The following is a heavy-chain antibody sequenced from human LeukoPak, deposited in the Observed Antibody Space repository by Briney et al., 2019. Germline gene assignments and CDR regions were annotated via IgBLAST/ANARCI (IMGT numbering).Heavy chain of an antibody. Sequence: SETLSLTCTVSGGSISSYYWSWIRQPPGRGLEWIGQIYYSGSTDYNPSLKSRVTMSLDTSNNQFSLKLISVTAADTAVYYCARHSTRGLQLKSWGQGTLVTVSS. CDR3: ARHSTRGLQLKS. CDR1: GGSISSYY. J-gene: IGHJ5*02. D-gene: IGHD5-12*01. V-gene: IGHV4-59*08. CDR2: IYYSGST.